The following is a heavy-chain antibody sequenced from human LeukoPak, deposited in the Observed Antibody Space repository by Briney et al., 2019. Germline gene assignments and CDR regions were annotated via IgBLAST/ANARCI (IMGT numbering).Heavy chain of an antibody. V-gene: IGHV1-18*01. Sequence: ASVKVSCKASGGTFSSYAISWVRQAPGQGLEWMGWISGYNGNTNYAQKVQDRVTMMTDTSTSTAYMELRSLRSDDTAVYYCARDAPFLLRGDYTKGDYWGQGTLVTVSS. CDR2: ISGYNGNT. D-gene: IGHD4-11*01. CDR3: ARDAPFLLRGDYTKGDY. CDR1: GGTFSSYA. J-gene: IGHJ4*02.